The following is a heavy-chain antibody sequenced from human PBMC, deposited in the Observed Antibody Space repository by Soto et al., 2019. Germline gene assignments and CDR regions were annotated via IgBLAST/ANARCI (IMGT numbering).Heavy chain of an antibody. Sequence: PSETLSLTCSVSGASIRSYYWHWIRQPPGKGLEWIGHIYHSGGTNYNPSLKSRVTISVDTSKNQFSLRLKSVTPADTAVYYCARNLAVAGRLYNWFDPWGHGTLVTVSS. CDR1: GASIRSYY. CDR3: ARNLAVAGRLYNWFDP. V-gene: IGHV4-59*01. J-gene: IGHJ5*02. D-gene: IGHD6-19*01. CDR2: IYHSGGT.